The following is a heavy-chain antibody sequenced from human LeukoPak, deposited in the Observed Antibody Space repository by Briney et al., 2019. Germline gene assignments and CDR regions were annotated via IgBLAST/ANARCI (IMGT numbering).Heavy chain of an antibody. J-gene: IGHJ4*02. CDR3: AKATRFLEWLLFAFDY. Sequence: PGGSLRLSCAASGFTFSSYGMHWVRQAPGKGLEWVAFIRYDGSNKYYADSVKGRFTISRDNSKNTLYLQMNSLRAEDTAVYYCAKATRFLEWLLFAFDYWGQGTLVTVSS. CDR2: IRYDGSNK. D-gene: IGHD3-3*01. CDR1: GFTFSSYG. V-gene: IGHV3-30*02.